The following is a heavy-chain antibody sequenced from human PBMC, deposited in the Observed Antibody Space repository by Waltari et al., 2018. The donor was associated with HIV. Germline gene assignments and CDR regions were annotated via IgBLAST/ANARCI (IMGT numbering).Heavy chain of an antibody. CDR2: LRRDTYEA. CDR3: VRDDPGYVPIDY. Sequence: LVQSGGGEVQEGGSLVLSCSGSGFDFRRFSFKWVRQTPRRGLGWVASLRRDTYEANYLASVRGRFIISRDNAKSSAYLEMTSLRVEDTATYYCVRDDPGYVPIDYWGQGSQVVVS. D-gene: IGHD2-15*01. CDR1: GFDFRRFS. V-gene: IGHV3-7*03. J-gene: IGHJ4*02.